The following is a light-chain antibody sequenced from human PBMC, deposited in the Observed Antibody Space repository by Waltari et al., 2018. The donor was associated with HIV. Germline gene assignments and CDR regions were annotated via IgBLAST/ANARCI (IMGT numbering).Light chain of an antibody. V-gene: IGLV2-8*01. CDR1: SSDVGAYNY. Sequence: QSALTQPPSASGSRGQSVTISCTGTSSDVGAYNYVSWYQQYPVMAPKLIIYEVNKRPSGFPDRCSGSKSGNTASLTVSGLQAEDEADFYCSSYAGSAVVFGGGTKLTVL. CDR3: SSYAGSAVV. J-gene: IGLJ2*01. CDR2: EVN.